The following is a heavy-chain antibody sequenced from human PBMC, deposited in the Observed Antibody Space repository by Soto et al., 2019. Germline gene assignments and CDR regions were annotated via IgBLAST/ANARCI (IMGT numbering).Heavy chain of an antibody. J-gene: IGHJ4*02. CDR1: GGSISSVGYY. CDR3: ARLDSSGYYYGYYFAY. V-gene: IGHV4-31*03. D-gene: IGHD3-22*01. CDR2: IYYSGST. Sequence: TSETLSLICSVSGGSISSVGYYWSWIRQHPGKGLEWIGYIYYSGSTYYNPSLKSRVTISVETSKNQFSLKLSSVTAADTAVYYCARLDSSGYYYGYYFAYWGQGTLVTVSS.